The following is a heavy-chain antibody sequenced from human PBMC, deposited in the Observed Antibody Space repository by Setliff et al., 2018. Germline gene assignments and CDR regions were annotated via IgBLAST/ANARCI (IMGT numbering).Heavy chain of an antibody. V-gene: IGHV4-59*08. D-gene: IGHD2-21*02. CDR1: GGSISSYY. J-gene: IGHJ2*01. CDR3: ARGGAGCAGSDCYSPDWYFDL. CDR2: VYYTGDT. Sequence: SETLSLTCTVSGGSISSYYWSWIRQPPGKELEWMAYVYYTGDTYYNPSLKSRISISIDTSKNQFSLKFDSVTAADTAVYYCARGGAGCAGSDCYSPDWYFDLWGRGTLVTVSS.